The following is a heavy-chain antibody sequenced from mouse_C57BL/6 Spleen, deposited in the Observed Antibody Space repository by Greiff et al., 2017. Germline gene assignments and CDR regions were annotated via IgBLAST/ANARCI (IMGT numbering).Heavy chain of an antibody. D-gene: IGHD2-2*01. CDR1: GYTFTDYE. CDR2: IDPETGGT. Sequence: VKVVESGAELVRPGASVTLSCKASGYTFTDYEMHWVKQTPVHGLEWIGAIDPETGGTAYNQKFKGKAILTADKSSSTAYMELRSLTSEDSAVYYCTRWRYGYDVDYWGQGTTLTVSS. J-gene: IGHJ2*01. CDR3: TRWRYGYDVDY. V-gene: IGHV1-15*01.